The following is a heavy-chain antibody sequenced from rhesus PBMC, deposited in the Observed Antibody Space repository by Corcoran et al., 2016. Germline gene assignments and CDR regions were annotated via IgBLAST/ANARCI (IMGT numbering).Heavy chain of an antibody. V-gene: IGHV4-93*02. J-gene: IGHJ3*01. D-gene: IGHD5-12*01. CDR3: AKPRGYSYSFAFDF. CDR1: GGSISSSNW. CDR2: IYGSGGST. Sequence: QVQLQESGPAVVKPSETLSLTCAVSGGSISSSNWWSWIRQSPGKGLEWIGGIYGSGGSTEYNPSLMSRVTISIDTSKNQFSLKLSSVTAADTAVYYCAKPRGYSYSFAFDFWGQGLRVTVSS.